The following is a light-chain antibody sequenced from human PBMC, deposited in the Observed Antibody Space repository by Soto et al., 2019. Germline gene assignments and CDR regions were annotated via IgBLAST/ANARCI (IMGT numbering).Light chain of an antibody. J-gene: IGLJ2*01. Sequence: QSALTQPRSVSGSPGQSVTISCTGTNSDVGTHNYVSWYQQHPGKAPKLIIYDVTKRPSGFPDRFSGSKSGNTASLIISGLQAADEAEYYCCCCSYAGSSSFRVLFGGGTKLTVL. CDR1: NSDVGTHNY. V-gene: IGLV2-11*01. CDR3: CSYAGSSSFRVL. CDR2: DVT.